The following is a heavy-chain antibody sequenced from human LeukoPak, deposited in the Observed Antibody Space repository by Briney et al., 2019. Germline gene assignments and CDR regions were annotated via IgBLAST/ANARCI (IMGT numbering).Heavy chain of an antibody. J-gene: IGHJ6*03. CDR3: AREYCSSTSCYRGDYYYYMDV. Sequence: SVKVSCKASGGTFSSYAISWVQQAPGQGLEWMGGIIPIFGTANYAQKFQGRVTITADESTSTAYMELSSLRSEDTAVYYCAREYCSSTSCYRGDYYYYMDVWGKGTTVTVSS. CDR2: IIPIFGTA. V-gene: IGHV1-69*01. D-gene: IGHD2-2*02. CDR1: GGTFSSYA.